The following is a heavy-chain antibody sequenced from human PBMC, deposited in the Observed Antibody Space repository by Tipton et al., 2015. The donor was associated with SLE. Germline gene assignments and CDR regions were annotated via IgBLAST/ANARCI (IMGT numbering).Heavy chain of an antibody. CDR2: IYYSGST. D-gene: IGHD6-19*01. CDR3: VRLQWLVLNWYFDL. CDR1: GGSISSYY. J-gene: IGHJ2*01. Sequence: TLSLTCTVSGGSISSYYWSWIRQPPGKGLEWIGYIYYSGSTNYNPSLKSRVTISVDTSKNQFSLKLSSVTAADTAVYYCVRLQWLVLNWYFDLWGRGTLVTVSS. V-gene: IGHV4-59*01.